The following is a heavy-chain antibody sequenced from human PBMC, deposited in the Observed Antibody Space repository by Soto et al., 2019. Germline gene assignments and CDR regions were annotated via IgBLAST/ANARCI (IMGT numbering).Heavy chain of an antibody. V-gene: IGHV1-8*01. CDR2: MNPNSGNT. CDR1: GYTFTSYD. D-gene: IGHD3-10*01. CDR3: ASTIEDITMVRGAPGY. Sequence: ASVKVSCKASGYTFTSYDINWVRQATGQGLEWMGWMNPNSGNTGYAQKFQGRVTMTRNTSISTAYMELSSLRSEDTAVYYCASTIEDITMVRGAPGYWGQGTLVTVS. J-gene: IGHJ4*02.